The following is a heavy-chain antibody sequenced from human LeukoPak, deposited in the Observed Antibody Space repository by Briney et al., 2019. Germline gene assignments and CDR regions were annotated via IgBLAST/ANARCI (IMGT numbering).Heavy chain of an antibody. Sequence: SETLSLTCAVYGGSFSGYYWSWIRQPPGKGLEWIGEINHSGSTNYNPSLKSRVTISVDTSKNQFSLKLSSVTAADTAVYYCARHGWEGLVIISRDNYYMDVWGKGTTVTISS. CDR1: GGSFSGYY. CDR3: ARHGWEGLVIISRDNYYMDV. J-gene: IGHJ6*03. V-gene: IGHV4-34*01. CDR2: INHSGST. D-gene: IGHD3-9*01.